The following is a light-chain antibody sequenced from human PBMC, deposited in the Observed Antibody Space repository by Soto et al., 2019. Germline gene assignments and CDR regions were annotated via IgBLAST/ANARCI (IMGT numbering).Light chain of an antibody. J-gene: IGKJ1*01. CDR1: QSVSSSY. Sequence: EIVLTQSPGTLSLSPGERATLSCRASQSVSSSYLAWYEQKLGQAPRLLIYGASSRATGIPDRFSGSGSGTDLTLTISRLEPEDFAVYYCQQYGSSPWTFGQGTKVEI. CDR3: QQYGSSPWT. CDR2: GAS. V-gene: IGKV3-20*01.